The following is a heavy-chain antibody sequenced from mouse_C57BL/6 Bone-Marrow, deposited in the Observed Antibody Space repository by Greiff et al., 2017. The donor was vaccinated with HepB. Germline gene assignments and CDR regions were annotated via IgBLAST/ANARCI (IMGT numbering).Heavy chain of an antibody. D-gene: IGHD1-1*02. CDR2: IDPSDSYT. J-gene: IGHJ2*01. CDR3: ARVGQMVGGYFDY. Sequence: QVQLQQPGAEVVKPGASVKLSCKASGYTFTSYWMQWVKQRPGQGLEWIGEIDPSDSYTNYNQKFKGKATLTVDTSSSTAYMQLSSLTSEDSAVYYCARVGQMVGGYFDYWGQGTTLTVSS. CDR1: GYTFTSYW. V-gene: IGHV1-50*01.